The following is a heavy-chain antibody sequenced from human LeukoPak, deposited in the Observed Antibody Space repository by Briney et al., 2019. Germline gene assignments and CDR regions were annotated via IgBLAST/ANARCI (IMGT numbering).Heavy chain of an antibody. CDR3: ARDRITIFGVEYYYYYYMDV. D-gene: IGHD3-3*01. CDR2: IKWNGGST. Sequence: GGSLRRSCAASGFTFDDYGMSWVRQAPGKGLEWVSGIKWNGGSTGYTDSVKGRFTISRDNAKNSLYLQMNSLRAEDTALYYCARDRITIFGVEYYYYYYMDVWGKGTTVTVSS. J-gene: IGHJ6*03. V-gene: IGHV3-20*04. CDR1: GFTFDDYG.